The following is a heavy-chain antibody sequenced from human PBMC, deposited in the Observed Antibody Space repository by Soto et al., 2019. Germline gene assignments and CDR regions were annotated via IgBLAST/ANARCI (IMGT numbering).Heavy chain of an antibody. CDR3: ARRGSGSYCTY. V-gene: IGHV3-23*01. Sequence: EVQLLESGGGLVQPGGSLRLSCAASGFTFSSYAMRWFRQAPVQGLEWVSAISGSGDSTYYADSVKGRFTISRDNSKNTLYLQMNRLRAEDTAVYYCARRGSGSYCTYLVQGALVNGSS. D-gene: IGHD1-26*01. CDR2: ISGSGDST. J-gene: IGHJ1*01. CDR1: GFTFSSYA.